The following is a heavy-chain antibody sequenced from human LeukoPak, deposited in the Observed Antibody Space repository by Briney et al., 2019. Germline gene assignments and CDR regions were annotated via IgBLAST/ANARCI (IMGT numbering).Heavy chain of an antibody. V-gene: IGHV1-8*01. J-gene: IGHJ4*02. Sequence: GASVKVSCKASGYTFTSYDINWVRQATGQGLEWMGWMNPKSGYTGYAQKFQGKVTMTRDTSISTAYMEVSSLTFDDTAIYYCARVNGLPDYWGQGTLVTVS. CDR2: MNPKSGYT. CDR3: ARVNGLPDY. D-gene: IGHD2-8*01. CDR1: GYTFTSYD.